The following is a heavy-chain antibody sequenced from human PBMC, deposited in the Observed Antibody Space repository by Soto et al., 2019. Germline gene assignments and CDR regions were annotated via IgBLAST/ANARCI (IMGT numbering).Heavy chain of an antibody. CDR1: GFMFGVYW. CDR3: AREFYGYSTSGPGDY. V-gene: IGHV3-7*01. D-gene: IGHD3-22*01. Sequence: EAQLVESGGGLVQPGGSLRLSCEASGFMFGVYWMSWVRQAPGKGLEWVANINDDGSERNYVDSVKGRFTISRDTPNNLLFLQMNSLRDEDTAVYYCAREFYGYSTSGPGDYWGQGTLVAVSS. J-gene: IGHJ4*02. CDR2: INDDGSER.